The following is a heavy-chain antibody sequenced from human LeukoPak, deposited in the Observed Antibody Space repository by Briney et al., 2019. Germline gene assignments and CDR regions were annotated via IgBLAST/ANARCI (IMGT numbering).Heavy chain of an antibody. V-gene: IGHV4-4*07. CDR3: ARGGKATVVTM. Sequence: SETLSLTCTVSGGSINSYYWSWVRQPAGKGLEWVGRIYSSGSTNYNPSLKSRVSMSVDTSKNQFSLKLTSVTAADTALYYCARGGKATVVTMWGQGILVTVSS. D-gene: IGHD4-23*01. J-gene: IGHJ4*02. CDR1: GGSINSYY. CDR2: IYSSGST.